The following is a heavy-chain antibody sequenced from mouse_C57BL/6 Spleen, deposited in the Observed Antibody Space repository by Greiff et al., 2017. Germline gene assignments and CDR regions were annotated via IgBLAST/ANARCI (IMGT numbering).Heavy chain of an antibody. Sequence: QVQLQESGAELMKPGASVKLSCKATGYKFTGYWIEWVKQRPGPGLEWIGEILPGGGSTNYNEKFKGKATFTADTSSNTAYMQLSSLTTEDSAIYYCARVYGRHAMDYWGQGTSVTVSS. J-gene: IGHJ4*01. CDR2: ILPGGGST. D-gene: IGHD1-1*01. V-gene: IGHV1-9*01. CDR1: GYKFTGYW. CDR3: ARVYGRHAMDY.